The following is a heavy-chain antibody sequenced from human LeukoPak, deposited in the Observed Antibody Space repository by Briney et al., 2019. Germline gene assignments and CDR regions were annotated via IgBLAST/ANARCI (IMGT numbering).Heavy chain of an antibody. Sequence: GGSLRLSCAASGFTFSDHYMSWFRQAPGKGLEWVSYISNSGSLKYYADSVKGRFTISRDNAKNSLYLQMNSLRAEDTAVYYCAISIAAAGTVDAFDIWGQGTMVTVSS. V-gene: IGHV3-11*04. D-gene: IGHD6-13*01. CDR2: ISNSGSLK. CDR1: GFTFSDHY. J-gene: IGHJ3*02. CDR3: AISIAAAGTVDAFDI.